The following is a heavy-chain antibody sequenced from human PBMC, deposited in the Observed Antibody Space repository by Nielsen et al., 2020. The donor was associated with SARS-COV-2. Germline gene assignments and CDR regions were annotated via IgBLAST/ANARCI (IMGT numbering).Heavy chain of an antibody. J-gene: IGHJ4*02. D-gene: IGHD2-2*01. CDR3: ARVREDIVVVPAALTTSLFDY. CDR2: INPNSGGT. Sequence: ASVKVSCKASGYTFTGYYMHWVRQAPGQGLEWMGRINPNSGGTNYAQKFQGRVTMTRDTSISTAYMELSRLRSDDTAVYYCARVREDIVVVPAALTTSLFDYWGQGTLVTVSS. V-gene: IGHV1-2*06. CDR1: GYTFTGYY.